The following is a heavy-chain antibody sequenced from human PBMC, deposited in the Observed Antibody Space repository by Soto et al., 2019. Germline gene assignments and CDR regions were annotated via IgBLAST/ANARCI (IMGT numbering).Heavy chain of an antibody. CDR3: ARGRGGVVRQTGYMDV. D-gene: IGHD3-3*01. CDR2: IIPIFGTA. J-gene: IGHJ6*03. V-gene: IGHV1-69*01. CDR1: RGGNRSKS. Sequence: ACRGGNRSKSSRSAQQDKKQGLEWMGGIIPIFGTANYAQKFQGRVTITADESTSTAYMELSSLRSEDTAVYYCARGRGGVVRQTGYMDVWGKGTTFTVS.